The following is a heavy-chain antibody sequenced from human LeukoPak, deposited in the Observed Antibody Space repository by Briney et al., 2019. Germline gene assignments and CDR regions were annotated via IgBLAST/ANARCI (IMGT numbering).Heavy chain of an antibody. CDR3: ARGMFSTMIVVVIRGTFDY. D-gene: IGHD3-22*01. V-gene: IGHV4-39*01. CDR2: IYYSGST. J-gene: IGHJ4*02. CDR1: GGSISSSSYY. Sequence: SETLSLTCTVSGGSISSSSYYWGWIRQPPGKGLERIGSIYYSGSTYYNPSLKSRVTISVDTSKNQFSLKLSSVTAADTAVYYCARGMFSTMIVVVIRGTFDYWGQGTLVTVSS.